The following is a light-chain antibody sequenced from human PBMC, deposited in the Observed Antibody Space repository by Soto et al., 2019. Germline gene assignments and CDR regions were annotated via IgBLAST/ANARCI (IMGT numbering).Light chain of an antibody. Sequence: QSLLAHLASVSVCPGQSITITCTVTSSDVGSYNLVSWFQQLTGKVPKLIIYEGTKRPSGDSDCFSGSKSGYTASLTISGLQAEDAADYYCFSSACNSVYVFGTGTNVTVL. J-gene: IGLJ1*01. CDR2: EGT. CDR3: FSSACNSVYV. CDR1: SSDVGSYNL. V-gene: IGLV2-23*01.